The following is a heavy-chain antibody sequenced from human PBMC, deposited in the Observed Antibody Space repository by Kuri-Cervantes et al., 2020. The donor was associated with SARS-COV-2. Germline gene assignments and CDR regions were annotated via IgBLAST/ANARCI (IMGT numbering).Heavy chain of an antibody. D-gene: IGHD3-9*01. CDR2: IYHRRST. J-gene: IGHJ3*02. Sequence: SETLSLTCSVSGASSSSGGYFCGWIRQPPGKGREWIGYIYHRRSTYYNPSLKSRVTISVHRSKNQFSLKLSSVPATDTAVYYCARGGFLTGYRGTRGAFDIWGQGTMVTVSS. CDR3: ARGGFLTGYRGTRGAFDI. CDR1: GASSSSGGYF. V-gene: IGHV4-30-2*01.